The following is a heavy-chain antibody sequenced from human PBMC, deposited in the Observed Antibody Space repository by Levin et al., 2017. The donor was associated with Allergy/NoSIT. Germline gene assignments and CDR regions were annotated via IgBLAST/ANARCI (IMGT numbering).Heavy chain of an antibody. CDR2: ISSSSSYI. CDR3: ARELVVAGSPNYYGMDV. D-gene: IGHD6-19*01. J-gene: IGHJ6*02. Sequence: LSLTCAASGFTFSSYSMDWVRQAPGKGLEWVSSISSSSSYIYYADSLKGRFTISRDNAKNSLYLQMNSLRAEDTAVYYCARELVVAGSPNYYGMDVWGQGTTVTVSS. CDR1: GFTFSSYS. V-gene: IGHV3-21*01.